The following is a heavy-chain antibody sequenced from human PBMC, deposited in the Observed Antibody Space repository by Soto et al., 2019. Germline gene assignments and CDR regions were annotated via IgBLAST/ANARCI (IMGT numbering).Heavy chain of an antibody. J-gene: IGHJ4*02. Sequence: SETLSLTCGVYGGSFSGYYWSWIRQPPGKGLEWIGEINHSGSTNYNPSLKSRVTISVDTSKNQFSLKLSSVTAADTAVYYCARERSGYYDSSGYHYFDYWGQGTLVTVSS. CDR1: GGSFSGYY. CDR3: ARERSGYYDSSGYHYFDY. D-gene: IGHD3-22*01. CDR2: INHSGST. V-gene: IGHV4-34*01.